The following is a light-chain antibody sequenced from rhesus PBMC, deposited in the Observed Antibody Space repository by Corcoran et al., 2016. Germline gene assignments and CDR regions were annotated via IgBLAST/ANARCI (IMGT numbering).Light chain of an antibody. V-gene: IGKV2-72*01. J-gene: IGKJ2*01. CDR1: QSLLHSNGNTY. Sequence: DIVMTQTPLSLPITPGEPASISCRPSQSLLHSNGNTYLHWYLQKPGQSPQLLIYGGSNRASGVPDRFRGSGSGTYFTLKISKVEAEDVGVYYCVQAIAFPYSFGQGTKVEIK. CDR2: GGS. CDR3: VQAIAFPYS.